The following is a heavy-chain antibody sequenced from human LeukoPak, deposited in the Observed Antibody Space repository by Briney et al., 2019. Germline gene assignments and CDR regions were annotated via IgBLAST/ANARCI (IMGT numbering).Heavy chain of an antibody. CDR1: GFTFSSYG. CDR3: AKVGDYYGSGSYSDY. V-gene: IGHV3-23*01. D-gene: IGHD3-10*01. CDR2: ISGSGGST. J-gene: IGHJ4*02. Sequence: PGGSLRLSCAASGFTFSSYGMSWVRQAPGKGLEWVSAISGSGGSTYYADSVKGRFTISRDNSKNTLYLQMNSLRAEDTAVYYCAKVGDYYGSGSYSDYWGQGTLVTVSS.